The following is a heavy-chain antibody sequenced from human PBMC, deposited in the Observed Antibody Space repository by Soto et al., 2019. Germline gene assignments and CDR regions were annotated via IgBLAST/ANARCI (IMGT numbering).Heavy chain of an antibody. CDR3: AREPSPADGMVYGMDV. Sequence: QVQLVQSGAEVKKPGASVKVSCKASGYTFTSYGISWVRQAPGQGLEWMGWNSAYNGNTNYAQKLKGRVPMTTDTPTSTAYMELRSLRSDDTAVYYCAREPSPADGMVYGMDVWGQGTTVTVSS. V-gene: IGHV1-18*04. CDR1: GYTFTSYG. CDR2: NSAYNGNT. D-gene: IGHD2-8*01. J-gene: IGHJ6*02.